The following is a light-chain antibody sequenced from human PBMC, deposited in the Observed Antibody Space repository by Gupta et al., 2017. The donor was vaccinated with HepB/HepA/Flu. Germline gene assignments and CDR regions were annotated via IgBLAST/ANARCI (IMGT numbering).Light chain of an antibody. CDR3: QQYCRSPLT. CDR2: GAS. J-gene: IGKJ5*01. CDR1: QSINRNY. V-gene: IGKV3-20*01. Sequence: ENVLTQSPGTLSLSPGERATLSCRASQSINRNYLAWYQQKPGQAPRLLIHGASSRATGISDRFSGSGSGTDFTLTISRLEPEDFAVYSCQQYCRSPLTFGPGTRMEIK.